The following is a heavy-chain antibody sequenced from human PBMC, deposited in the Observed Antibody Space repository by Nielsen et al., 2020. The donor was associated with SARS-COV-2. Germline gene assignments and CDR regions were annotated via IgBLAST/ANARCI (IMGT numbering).Heavy chain of an antibody. CDR2: IISSSSTI. D-gene: IGHD3-22*01. V-gene: IGHV3-48*01. CDR1: GFTFSSYN. CDR3: AATAPRDYDSSGYYFDY. Sequence: GESLKISCAASGFTFSSYNMNWVRQAPGKGLEWVSYIISSSSTIYYADSVKGRFTISRDNAKNSLYLQMNSLRAEDTAVYYCAATAPRDYDSSGYYFDYWGQGTLVTVSS. J-gene: IGHJ4*02.